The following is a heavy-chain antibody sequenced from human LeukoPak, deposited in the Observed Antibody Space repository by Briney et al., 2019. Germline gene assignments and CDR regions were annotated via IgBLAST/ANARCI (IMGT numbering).Heavy chain of an antibody. D-gene: IGHD3-10*01. CDR3: ARANGSGTFYQAVY. Sequence: PSETLSLTCTVSGGSISSYYWSWIRQPPGKGLEWIGYIYYSGSTNYNPSLKSRVTISVDTSKNQFSLKLTSVTAADTAVYYCARANGSGTFYQAVYWGQGTLVTVSS. J-gene: IGHJ4*02. CDR2: IYYSGST. CDR1: GGSISSYY. V-gene: IGHV4-59*01.